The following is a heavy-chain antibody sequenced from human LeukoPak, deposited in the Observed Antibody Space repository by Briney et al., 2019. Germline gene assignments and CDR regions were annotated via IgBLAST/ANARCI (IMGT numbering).Heavy chain of an antibody. V-gene: IGHV4-39*07. CDR1: GGSISSSSYC. CDR3: ARERGWTPYFDY. Sequence: PSETLSLTCTVSGGSISSSSYCWGWIRQPPGKGLEWIGSIYYSGSTYYNPSLKSRVTISVDTSKNQFSLKLSSVTAADTAVYYCARERGWTPYFDYWGQGTLVTVSS. D-gene: IGHD6-19*01. CDR2: IYYSGST. J-gene: IGHJ4*02.